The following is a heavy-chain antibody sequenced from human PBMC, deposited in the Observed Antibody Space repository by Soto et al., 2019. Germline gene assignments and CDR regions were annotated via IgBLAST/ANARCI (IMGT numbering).Heavy chain of an antibody. D-gene: IGHD3-9*01. J-gene: IGHJ6*03. CDR1: GFTFDDYA. CDR3: AKDKGYDILTGLSPLTMYYYYYMDV. CDR2: ISWNSGSI. Sequence: GGSLRLSCAASGFTFDDYAMHWVRQAPGKGLEWVSGISWNSGSIGYADSVKGRFTISRDNAKNSLYLQMNSLRAEDTALYYCAKDKGYDILTGLSPLTMYYYYYMDVWGKGTTVTVSS. V-gene: IGHV3-9*01.